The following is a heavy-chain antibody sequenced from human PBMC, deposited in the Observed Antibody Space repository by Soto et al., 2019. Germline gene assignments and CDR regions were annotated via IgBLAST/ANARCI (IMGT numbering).Heavy chain of an antibody. Sequence: SETLSLTCTVSGHSLSSGGYYWSWIRQHPGKGLEWVGYIYFTGSTLYNPSLKRRLAMSLDTSKNQFSLKLDSVTAADTAIYYCARDWGSSGWPNWGPGTLVTVSS. CDR2: IYFTGST. CDR1: GHSLSSGGYY. D-gene: IGHD6-19*01. J-gene: IGHJ4*02. CDR3: ARDWGSSGWPN. V-gene: IGHV4-31*03.